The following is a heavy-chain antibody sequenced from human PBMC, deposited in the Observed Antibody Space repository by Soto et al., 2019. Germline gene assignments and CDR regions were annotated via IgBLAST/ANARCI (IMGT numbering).Heavy chain of an antibody. D-gene: IGHD2-15*01. V-gene: IGHV4-59*11. CDR2: IYHTVNT. CDR3: ARLQYTVVTALDI. Sequence: SETLSLTCSVSGVSIGSRFWSWFRQVPGKGPELVGYIYHTVNTNYNPALKSRVTISMDTSKNQLSLQLSSVTAADTAVYYCARLQYTVVTALDIWGQGTVVT. CDR1: GVSIGSRF. J-gene: IGHJ3*02.